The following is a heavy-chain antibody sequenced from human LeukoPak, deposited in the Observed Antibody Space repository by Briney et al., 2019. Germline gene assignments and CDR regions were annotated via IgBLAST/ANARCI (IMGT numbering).Heavy chain of an antibody. J-gene: IGHJ6*02. CDR3: ARLGIAAAGRVYYYYGMDV. CDR1: GCSISSYY. D-gene: IGHD6-13*01. V-gene: IGHV4-59*08. Sequence: SETLSLTCSVSGCSISSYYWSWIRQPPGKGLEWIGYIYYSGSTNYNPSLKSRVTISVDTSKNQFSLKMSSVTAADTAVYYCARLGIAAAGRVYYYYGMDVWGQGTTVTVSS. CDR2: IYYSGST.